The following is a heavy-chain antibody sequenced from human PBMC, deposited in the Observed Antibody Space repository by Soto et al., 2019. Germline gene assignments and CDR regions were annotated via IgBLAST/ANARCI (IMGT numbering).Heavy chain of an antibody. D-gene: IGHD3-10*01. CDR2: IYWDDDK. CDR1: GFSLSTSGVG. V-gene: IGHV2-5*02. J-gene: IGHJ6*02. CDR3: AHTGPNYYGSGKRFKYYGMDV. Sequence: SGPTLVNPTQPLTLTCTFSGFSLSTSGVGVGWIRQPPGKALEWLALIYWDDDKRYSPSLKSRLTITKDTSKNQVVLTMTNMDPVDTATYYCAHTGPNYYGSGKRFKYYGMDVWGQGTTVTVSS.